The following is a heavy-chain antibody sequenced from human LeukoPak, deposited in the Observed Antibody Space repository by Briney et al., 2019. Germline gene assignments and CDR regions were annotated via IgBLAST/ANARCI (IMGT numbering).Heavy chain of an antibody. CDR3: ARENWYSDY. V-gene: IGHV1-2*02. CDR2: VNPDSGGT. Sequence: EASVKVSCKASGYTFTHYRLHWVRQAHGQGLEWMGWVNPDSGGTNYRQNFQGRVTMTRDTSISTVYMELSRLRSDDTAVYYCARENWYSDYWGQGTLVTVSS. J-gene: IGHJ4*02. D-gene: IGHD1-1*01. CDR1: GYTFTHYR.